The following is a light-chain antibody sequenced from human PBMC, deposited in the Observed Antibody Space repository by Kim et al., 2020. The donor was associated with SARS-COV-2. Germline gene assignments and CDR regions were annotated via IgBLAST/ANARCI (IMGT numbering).Light chain of an antibody. CDR2: EVT. CDR1: SSDVGGYNL. V-gene: IGLV2-23*02. Sequence: GQAIIISCTGGSSDVGGYNLVAWYQQQPGKDPKLIIYEVTERPAGVSNRFSGSKSGNTASLTISGLQTEDEADYYCCSYAGRSIYVFGSGTKVTVL. CDR3: CSYAGRSIYV. J-gene: IGLJ1*01.